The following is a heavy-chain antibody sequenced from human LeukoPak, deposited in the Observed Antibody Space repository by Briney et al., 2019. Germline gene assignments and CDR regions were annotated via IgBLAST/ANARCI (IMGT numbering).Heavy chain of an antibody. CDR3: ARDGGELPDIWFDP. D-gene: IGHD1-26*01. CDR1: GYTFTGYY. Sequence: GASVKVSCKASGYTFTGYYMHWVRQAPGQGLEWMGWINPNSGGTNYAQKFQGRVTMTRDASISTAYMELSRLRSDDTAVYYCARDGGELPDIWFDPWGQGTLVTVSS. J-gene: IGHJ5*02. V-gene: IGHV1-2*02. CDR2: INPNSGGT.